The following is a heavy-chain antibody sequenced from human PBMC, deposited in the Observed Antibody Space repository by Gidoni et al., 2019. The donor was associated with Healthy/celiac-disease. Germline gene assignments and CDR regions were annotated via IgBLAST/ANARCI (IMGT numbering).Heavy chain of an antibody. CDR2: IVVVSGNT. CDR1: GFTFTSPA. V-gene: IGHV1-58*01. CDR3: AAVREASGWGPWYFDL. J-gene: IGHJ2*01. Sequence: QMQLVKSGPEVKKPGTSVKVSCKASGFTFTSPAVQWVRQARGQRLEWIGWIVVVSGNTNYAQKFQERVTITRDMSTSTAYMELSSLRSEDTAVYYCAAVREASGWGPWYFDLWGRGTLVTVSS. D-gene: IGHD6-19*01.